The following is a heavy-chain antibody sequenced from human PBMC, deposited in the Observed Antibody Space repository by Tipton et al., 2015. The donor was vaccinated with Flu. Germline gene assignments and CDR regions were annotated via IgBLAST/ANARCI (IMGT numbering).Heavy chain of an antibody. D-gene: IGHD3-16*01. CDR1: GFKFDDYW. V-gene: IGHV3-7*01. J-gene: IGHJ4*02. CDR2: IRQDGNKK. Sequence: SLRLSCAGSGFKFDDYWMSWVRQAPGKGLEWVANIRQDGNKKYYVDSVKGRFTISRDNAKSSLYPQMNSLRAEDTALYYCARLGLPDYWGQGTLVTVSS. CDR3: ARLGLPDY.